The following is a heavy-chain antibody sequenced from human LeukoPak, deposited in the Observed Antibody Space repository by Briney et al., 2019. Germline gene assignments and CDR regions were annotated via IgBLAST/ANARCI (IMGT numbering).Heavy chain of an antibody. Sequence: GASVEVSCKASGYTFTSYGISWVRQAPGQGLEWMGWISAYNGNTNYAQKLQGRGTMTTDTSTSTAYMELRSLRSDDTAVYYCARLKTYYHWTDPWGQGTLVTVSS. V-gene: IGHV1-18*01. D-gene: IGHD3-22*01. J-gene: IGHJ5*02. CDR3: ARLKTYYHWTDP. CDR2: ISAYNGNT. CDR1: GYTFTSYG.